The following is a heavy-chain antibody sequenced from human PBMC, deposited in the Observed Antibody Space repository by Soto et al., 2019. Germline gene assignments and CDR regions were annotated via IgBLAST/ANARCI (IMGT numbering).Heavy chain of an antibody. J-gene: IGHJ4*02. Sequence: QVQLQESGPGLIKPSETLSLTCTVSGGSVTSGSYHWTWIRQPPGKGLEWIGQTGSTNYNPSLKSRXXIXVXXSKNQFSLSLSSVTAADTAVYYCAVFKGGAGGNGYWGQGTQVTVSS. V-gene: IGHV4-61*01. CDR2: QTGST. CDR3: AVFKGGAGGNGY. D-gene: IGHD2-8*02. CDR1: GGSVTSGSYH.